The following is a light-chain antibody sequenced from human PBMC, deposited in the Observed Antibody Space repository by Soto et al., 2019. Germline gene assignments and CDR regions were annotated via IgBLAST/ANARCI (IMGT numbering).Light chain of an antibody. V-gene: IGLV2-14*01. Sequence: QSALTQPASVSGSPGQSITISCTGTSSDVGGYNYVSWYQHHPGKAPRLMIYASSNRPSGVSHRFSGSRSGNTASLTISGLQAEDEADYYCQSYDSSLSGYVFGTGTKLTVL. CDR2: ASS. CDR3: QSYDSSLSGYV. J-gene: IGLJ1*01. CDR1: SSDVGGYNY.